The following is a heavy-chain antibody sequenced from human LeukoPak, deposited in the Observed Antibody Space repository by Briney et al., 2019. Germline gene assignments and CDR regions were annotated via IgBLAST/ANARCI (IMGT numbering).Heavy chain of an antibody. CDR1: GYIFSNFG. D-gene: IGHD3-16*01. J-gene: IGHJ5*02. Sequence: ASVKVSCKASGYIFSNFGINWVRQAPGQGLEWMGWISGYNGYTKYAQKLQGRVTMTTDTSTSTAHMELRSLRSDDTAVYYCARVSPHRKMSYGNQDWFDTWGQGTLVTVSS. CDR3: ARVSPHRKMSYGNQDWFDT. CDR2: ISGYNGYT. V-gene: IGHV1-18*01.